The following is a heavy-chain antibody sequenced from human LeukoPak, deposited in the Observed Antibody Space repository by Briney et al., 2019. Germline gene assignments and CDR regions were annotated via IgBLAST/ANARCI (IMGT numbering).Heavy chain of an antibody. CDR3: ASRDYFDY. CDR2: ITADSGTT. Sequence: GGSLRLSCAVSGFTFSTTSMNWVRQAPGKGLEWVSYITADSGTTYYADSVKGRFTISRDNAKNSLYLQMNSLRDEDTAVYYCASRDYFDYWGQGTLVTVSS. V-gene: IGHV3-48*02. J-gene: IGHJ4*02. CDR1: GFTFSTTS.